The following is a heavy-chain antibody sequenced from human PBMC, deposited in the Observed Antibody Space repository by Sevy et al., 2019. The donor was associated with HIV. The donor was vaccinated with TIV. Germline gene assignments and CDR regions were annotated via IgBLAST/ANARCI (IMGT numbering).Heavy chain of an antibody. CDR3: AGGRYDSSGSSDAFDI. D-gene: IGHD3-22*01. Sequence: VGSLRLSCKPSGFTFISYAMNWVRQAPGKGLEWVSTIDGSSGATYYGDSVKGRFTISRDNSKNTLYLQMNSLRTEDTAVYYCAGGRYDSSGSSDAFDIWGQGTMVTVSS. CDR1: GFTFISYA. V-gene: IGHV3-23*01. CDR2: IDGSSGAT. J-gene: IGHJ3*02.